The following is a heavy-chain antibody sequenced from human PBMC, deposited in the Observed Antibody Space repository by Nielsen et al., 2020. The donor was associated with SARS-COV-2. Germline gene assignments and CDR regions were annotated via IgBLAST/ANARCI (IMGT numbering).Heavy chain of an antibody. D-gene: IGHD1-26*01. Sequence: ASVKVSCKASGYTFTNNYMHWVRQAPGQGLEWMGLINPTDDGTTYAQKFQGRVTMTRDTSTSTVYMELSSLRSDDTAVYYCARDTSGTYRRVDYWGQGTLVTVSS. CDR1: GYTFTNNY. CDR3: ARDTSGTYRRVDY. V-gene: IGHV1-46*01. J-gene: IGHJ4*02. CDR2: INPTDDGT.